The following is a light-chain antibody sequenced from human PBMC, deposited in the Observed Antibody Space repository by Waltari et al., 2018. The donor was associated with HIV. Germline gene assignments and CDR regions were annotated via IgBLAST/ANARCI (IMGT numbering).Light chain of an antibody. Sequence: DIVMTQSPDSLAVSLGERATIHCTSSQSVLYSSNNMNYLAWYQQKPGQPPKLLINWASTRESGVPDRFSGSGSGTDFTLTISSLQAEDVAVYYCQQYLSSPLTFGGGTKVEIK. V-gene: IGKV4-1*01. CDR3: QQYLSSPLT. J-gene: IGKJ4*01. CDR1: QSVLYSSNNMNY. CDR2: WAS.